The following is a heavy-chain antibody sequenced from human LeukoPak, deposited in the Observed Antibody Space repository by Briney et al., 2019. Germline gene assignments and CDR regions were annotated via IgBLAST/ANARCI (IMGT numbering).Heavy chain of an antibody. V-gene: IGHV3-7*01. J-gene: IGHJ4*02. CDR2: IRQDGGEG. CDR1: GFMFSSYW. Sequence: QAGGSLRLSCAASGFMFSSYWMTWVRQAPGKGLEWVANIRQDGGEGYYVDSVKGRFTISRDNAKNSLYLQMNSLRAEDTAVYYCARDTSRFDYWGQGTLVTVSS. CDR3: ARDTSRFDY.